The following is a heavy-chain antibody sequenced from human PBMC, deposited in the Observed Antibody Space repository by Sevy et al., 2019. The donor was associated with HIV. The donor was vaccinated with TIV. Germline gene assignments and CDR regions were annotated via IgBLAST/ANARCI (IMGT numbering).Heavy chain of an antibody. CDR2: ISYDGSNK. D-gene: IGHD6-19*01. V-gene: IGHV3-30*18. CDR3: AKGGIAVAGYYYYGMDV. Sequence: GGSLRLSCAASGFTFSSYGMHWVRQAPGKGLEWVAVISYDGSNKYYAASVKGRFTISRDNSKNTLYLQMNSLRAEDTAVYYCAKGGIAVAGYYYYGMDVWGQGTTVTVSS. CDR1: GFTFSSYG. J-gene: IGHJ6*02.